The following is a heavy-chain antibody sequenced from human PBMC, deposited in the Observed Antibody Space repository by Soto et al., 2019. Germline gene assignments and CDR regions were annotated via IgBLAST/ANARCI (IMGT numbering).Heavy chain of an antibody. J-gene: IGHJ4*02. CDR1: GFTFSSYS. CDR3: AKSRGYSYGPFDY. CDR2: ISGSGGST. Sequence: GGSLRLSCEASGFTFSSYSMAWVRQAPGKGLEWVSAISGSGGSTYYADSVKGRFTISRDNSKNTLYLQMNSLRAEDTAVYYCAKSRGYSYGPFDYWGQGTLFTVS. V-gene: IGHV3-23*01. D-gene: IGHD5-18*01.